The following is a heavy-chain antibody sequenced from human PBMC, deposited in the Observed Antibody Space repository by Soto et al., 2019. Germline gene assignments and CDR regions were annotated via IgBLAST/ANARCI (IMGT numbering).Heavy chain of an antibody. CDR1: GFSFNFAW. D-gene: IGHD3-16*01. CDR2: IRSKTDGETT. J-gene: IGHJ4*02. Sequence: DVQLVESGGGLVKPGGSLRLTCAASGFSFNFAWMSWVRQAPGKGLEWVGRIRSKTDGETTEYAAPVKGRFTISRDDSKITLYLQMNSLTTDDTGVYYCTTFSRALGAPGRWGQGTRVTVSS. CDR3: TTFSRALGAPGR. V-gene: IGHV3-15*01.